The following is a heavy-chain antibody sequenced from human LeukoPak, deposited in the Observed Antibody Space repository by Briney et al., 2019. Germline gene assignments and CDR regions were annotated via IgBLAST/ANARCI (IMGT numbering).Heavy chain of an antibody. J-gene: IGHJ4*02. CDR2: IYSGGDT. V-gene: IGHV3-66*01. Sequence: AGGSLRLSCAASGFSVTNYYMSWVRRAPGKGLEWVSVIYSGGDTFHADSVKGRFILSRDISKNTLYLQMNSLRVDDTAVYYSTRDPDGWGQGTLVTVSS. CDR1: GFSVTNYY. CDR3: TRDPDG.